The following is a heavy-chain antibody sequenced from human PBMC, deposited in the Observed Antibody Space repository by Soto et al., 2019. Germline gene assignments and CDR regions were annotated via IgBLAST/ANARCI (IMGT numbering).Heavy chain of an antibody. CDR1: GYTFTDYW. CDR2: IYPGDSDT. V-gene: IGHV5-51*01. J-gene: IGHJ6*02. CDR3: ARHSSNFRYYYYAMDV. D-gene: IGHD6-19*01. Sequence: GESLKISCKGSGYTFTDYWIGWVRQLPGKGLEWMGIIYPGDSDTRYSPSFQGHVTITVDKSTSTAYVQWNTLKASDPAMYYCARHSSNFRYYYYAMDVWGQGTTVTVSS.